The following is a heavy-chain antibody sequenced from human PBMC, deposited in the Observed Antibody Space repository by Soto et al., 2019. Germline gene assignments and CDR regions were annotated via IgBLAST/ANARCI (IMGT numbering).Heavy chain of an antibody. V-gene: IGHV1-18*01. CDR1: GSTLTSYG. J-gene: IGHJ3*01. Sequence: ASRKVSCNTSGSTLTSYGIICVRHPPGQGLEWMGWIRAYNGKTNYAQKLQGRVTMTTDTSTSTGYMELRSVRSDDTAVYYCASGLQDDAFDLWGQGTMVTVSS. CDR3: ASGLQDDAFDL. CDR2: IRAYNGKT.